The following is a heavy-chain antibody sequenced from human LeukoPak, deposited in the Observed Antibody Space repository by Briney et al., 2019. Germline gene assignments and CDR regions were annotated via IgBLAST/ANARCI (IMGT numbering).Heavy chain of an antibody. V-gene: IGHV3-48*03. CDR2: ISSNGSTR. CDR3: ARGLERGSYYYYGMDG. J-gene: IGHJ6*01. D-gene: IGHD3-16*01. CDR1: GFTFSSYD. Sequence: GGSLRLSCAASGFTFSSYDMYWVRQAPGQGQEWVSYISSNGSTRYYADSVQGRFTISRVNAKNSQYLQMNSLRAEATAVYYCARGLERGSYYYYGMDGWREGCTVTVS.